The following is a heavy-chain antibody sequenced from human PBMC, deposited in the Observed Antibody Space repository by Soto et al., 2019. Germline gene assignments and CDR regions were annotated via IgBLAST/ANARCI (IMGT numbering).Heavy chain of an antibody. CDR3: AKSLEGYCSGGSCRRTSYFDY. CDR2: ISYDGSNK. Sequence: GGSLRLSCAASGFTFSSYGMHWVRQAPGKGLEWVAVISYDGSNKYYADSVKGRFTISRDNSKNTLYLQMNSLRAEDTAVYYCAKSLEGYCSGGSCRRTSYFDYWGQGTLVTVSS. V-gene: IGHV3-30*18. D-gene: IGHD2-15*01. CDR1: GFTFSSYG. J-gene: IGHJ4*02.